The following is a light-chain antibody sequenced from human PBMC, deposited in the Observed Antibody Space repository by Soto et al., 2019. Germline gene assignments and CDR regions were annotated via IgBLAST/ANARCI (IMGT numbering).Light chain of an antibody. Sequence: PGERATLSCRASQSLRSSSLAWYQHKRGQAPRLLIYGASTRATGIPDRFSGSGSGTDFTLNISRLEPEDFAVYFCHQYGTSSTFGQGTKLEIK. CDR3: HQYGTSST. CDR2: GAS. J-gene: IGKJ2*02. CDR1: QSLRSSS. V-gene: IGKV3-20*01.